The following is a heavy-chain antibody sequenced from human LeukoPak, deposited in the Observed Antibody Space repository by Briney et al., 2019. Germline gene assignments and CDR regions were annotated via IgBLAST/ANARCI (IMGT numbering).Heavy chain of an antibody. J-gene: IGHJ1*01. CDR2: INHSGST. Sequence: SETLSLTCAVYGGSFSGYYWSWIRQPPGKGLEWIGEINHSGSTNYNPSLKSRFTISVDTSKNQFSPKLSSVTAADTAVYYCAIGRPGMAGGQGTLVTVS. D-gene: IGHD6-13*01. CDR1: GGSFSGYY. V-gene: IGHV4-34*01. CDR3: AIGRPGMA.